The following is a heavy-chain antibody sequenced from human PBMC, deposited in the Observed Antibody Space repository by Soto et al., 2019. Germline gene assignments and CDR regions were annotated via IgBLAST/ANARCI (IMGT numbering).Heavy chain of an antibody. CDR1: GYRFTSYW. CDR2: IYPGDSDT. D-gene: IGHD6-13*01. CDR3: ARGESISWSGNWFDP. J-gene: IGHJ5*02. Sequence: GESLKISCKGSGYRFTSYWIGWVRQMPGKGLEWMGIIYPGDSDTRYSPSFQGQVTISADKSISTAYLQWSSLQASDSAMYYCARGESISWSGNWFDPWGQGTLVTVSS. V-gene: IGHV5-51*01.